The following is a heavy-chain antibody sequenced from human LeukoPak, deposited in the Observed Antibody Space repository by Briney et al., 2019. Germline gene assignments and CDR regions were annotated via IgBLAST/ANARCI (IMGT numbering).Heavy chain of an antibody. CDR1: GFTFTSYA. D-gene: IGHD6-13*01. CDR2: ISGSGGST. J-gene: IGHJ4*02. CDR3: AKDREAYSSIDY. Sequence: GGSLRLSCAASGFTFTSYAMNWVRQAPGKGLEWVSAISGSGGSTYYADSVKGRFTISRDNSKNTLYLQMNSLRAEDTAVYYCAKDREAYSSIDYWGQGTLVTVSS. V-gene: IGHV3-23*01.